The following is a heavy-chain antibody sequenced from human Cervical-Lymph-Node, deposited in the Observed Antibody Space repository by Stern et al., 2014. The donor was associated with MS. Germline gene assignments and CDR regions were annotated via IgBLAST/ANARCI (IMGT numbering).Heavy chain of an antibody. CDR3: VRASTRGSGAYDH. Sequence: EVQLVQSGGGLVQPGGSLRLSCATSGFTFSDYWMHWVRQAPGKGLLWVSHINSDGSSTNYAESVKGRFTISRDNAKNTLFLQMNSLRAEDTAVYHCVRASTRGSGAYDHWGQGTLVSVSS. J-gene: IGHJ4*02. V-gene: IGHV3-74*01. CDR1: GFTFSDYW. CDR2: INSDGSST. D-gene: IGHD6-25*01.